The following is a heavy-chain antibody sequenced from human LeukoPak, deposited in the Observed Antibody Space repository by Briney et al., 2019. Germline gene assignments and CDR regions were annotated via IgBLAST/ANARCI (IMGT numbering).Heavy chain of an antibody. Sequence: ASVKVSCKASGYTFTSYGICRVRQAPGQGLEWMGWISAYNGNTNYAQKLQGRVTMTTDTSTSTAYMELRSLRSDDTAVYYCARATLVIPLEGGFDYWGQGTLVTVSS. CDR2: ISAYNGNT. J-gene: IGHJ4*02. V-gene: IGHV1-18*01. CDR1: GYTFTSYG. D-gene: IGHD3-16*02. CDR3: ARATLVIPLEGGFDY.